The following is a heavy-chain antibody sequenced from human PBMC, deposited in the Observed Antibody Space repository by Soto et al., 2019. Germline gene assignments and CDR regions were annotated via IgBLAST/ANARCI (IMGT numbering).Heavy chain of an antibody. J-gene: IGHJ2*01. CDR2: INDRGSI. Sequence: QVQLQQWGAGPLRPLETLSLTCGVSGGSFSGYYWAWIRQSPGKGLEWIGEINDRGSINYNPSLKSRVSISVDTAKNHYSLNLSSVTAAHTAVYYCARESHDILTGPPWVWYFDLWGRGTLVTVSS. CDR3: ARESHDILTGPPWVWYFDL. V-gene: IGHV4-34*01. CDR1: GGSFSGYY. D-gene: IGHD3-9*01.